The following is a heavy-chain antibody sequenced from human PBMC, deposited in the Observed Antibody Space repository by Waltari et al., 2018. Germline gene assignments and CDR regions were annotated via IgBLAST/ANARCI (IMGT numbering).Heavy chain of an antibody. CDR3: ARDPDFWSGSDAFDI. D-gene: IGHD3-3*01. CDR1: GGSISSSSYY. J-gene: IGHJ3*02. CDR2: IDYSGST. V-gene: IGHV4-39*07. Sequence: QLQLQESGPGLVKPSETLSLTCTVSGGSISSSSYYWGWIRQPPGKGLEWIGSIDYSGSTHYDPSLNSRITISVDTAKNQFSLKLSSVTAADTAVYYCARDPDFWSGSDAFDIWGQGTMVTVSS.